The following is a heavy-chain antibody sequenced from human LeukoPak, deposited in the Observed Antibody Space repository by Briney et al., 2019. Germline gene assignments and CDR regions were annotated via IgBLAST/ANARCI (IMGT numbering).Heavy chain of an antibody. J-gene: IGHJ6*02. CDR2: IYHSGST. CDR1: GGSISSGGYS. D-gene: IGHD3-9*01. V-gene: IGHV4-30-2*01. CDR3: ASLYYDILTGYYGSCGMDV. Sequence: SETLSLTCAVSGGSISSGGYSWSWIRQPPGKGLEWIGYIYHSGSTYYNPSLKSRVTISVDRSKNQFSLKLSSVTAADTAVYYCASLYYDILTGYYGSCGMDVWGQGTTVTVSS.